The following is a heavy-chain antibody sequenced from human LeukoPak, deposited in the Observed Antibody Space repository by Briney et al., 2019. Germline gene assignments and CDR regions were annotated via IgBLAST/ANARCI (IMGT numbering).Heavy chain of an antibody. CDR2: IWNDGSNK. CDR1: GFTFSSFG. D-gene: IGHD6-19*01. V-gene: IGHV3-33*03. Sequence: GRPLRLSCEVSGFTFSSFGMYWVRQAPGKGLEWVAVIWNDGSNKYYADSVKGRFTISRDNSRNTLYLQMNSLRDEDTAVYYCAKGGVTSGWPTPFDSWGQGTLVTVSS. J-gene: IGHJ4*02. CDR3: AKGGVTSGWPTPFDS.